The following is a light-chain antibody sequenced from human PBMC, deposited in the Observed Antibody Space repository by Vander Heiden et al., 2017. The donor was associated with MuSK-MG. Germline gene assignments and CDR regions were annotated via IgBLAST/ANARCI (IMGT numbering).Light chain of an antibody. CDR2: QDS. CDR3: PARNKSMV. V-gene: IGLV3-1*01. J-gene: IGLJ2*01. CDR1: KLGDKY. Sequence: SSELTQTPSVSVSPGQTASITCSGDKLGDKYACWYQQKPGQSPVLVIYQDSKPPAGIPERFAGSNYGTTAPTTISGTEAVEEAYYYYPARNKSMVFGGGTKVTVL.